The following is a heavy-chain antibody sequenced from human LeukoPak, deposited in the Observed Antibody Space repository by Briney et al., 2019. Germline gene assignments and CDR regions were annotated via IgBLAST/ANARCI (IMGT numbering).Heavy chain of an antibody. CDR3: TRNTIFGVVN. CDR1: GFTFSGSA. Sequence: GGSLRLSCAASGFTFSGSAMHWVRQASGKGLEWVGRIRSKANSYATAYAASVKGRFTISRDDSKNTAYLQMNSLKAEDTAVYYCTRNTIFGVVNWGQGTLFTVSS. J-gene: IGHJ4*02. CDR2: IRSKANSYAT. V-gene: IGHV3-73*01. D-gene: IGHD3-3*01.